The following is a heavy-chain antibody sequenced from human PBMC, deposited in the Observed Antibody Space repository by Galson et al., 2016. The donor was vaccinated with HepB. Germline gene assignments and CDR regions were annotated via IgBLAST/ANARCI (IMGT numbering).Heavy chain of an antibody. D-gene: IGHD4-17*01. Sequence: SLSLTCTVSGGSISSGGFYWSWIRQLPVKGLEWIGYIYYSASSYYNPSLKSRVTISVDTSKNQFSLKLSAVTAADTAVYYCARSAGYGDDETLTEYFQHWGQGTLVTVSS. CDR1: GGSISSGGFY. J-gene: IGHJ1*01. CDR2: IYYSASS. CDR3: ARSAGYGDDETLTEYFQH. V-gene: IGHV4-31*03.